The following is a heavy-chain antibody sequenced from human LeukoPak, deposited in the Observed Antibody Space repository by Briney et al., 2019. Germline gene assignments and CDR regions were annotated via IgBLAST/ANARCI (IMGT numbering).Heavy chain of an antibody. CDR3: ARDEGGLEGY. CDR1: GYTFTGYY. V-gene: IGHV1-2*02. D-gene: IGHD6-25*01. CDR2: INPNSGGT. Sequence: ASVKVSCKASGYTFTGYYMHWVRQPAGQGLEWMGWINPNSGGTNYAQKFQGRVTMTKDTSISTAYMELSRLRSDDTAVYHCARDEGGLEGYWGQGTLVTVSS. J-gene: IGHJ4*02.